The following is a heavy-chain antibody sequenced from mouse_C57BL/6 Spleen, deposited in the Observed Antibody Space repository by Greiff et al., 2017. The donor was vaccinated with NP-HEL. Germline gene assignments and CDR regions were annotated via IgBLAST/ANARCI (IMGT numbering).Heavy chain of an antibody. CDR2: INPNNGGT. CDR1: GYTFTDYN. V-gene: IGHV1-18*01. J-gene: IGHJ3*01. CDR3: ARRSYYGSAWFAY. Sequence: EVQLQQSGPELVKPGASVKIPCKASGYTFTDYNMDWVKQSHGKSLEWIGDINPNNGGTINNQKFKGKATLTVDKSSNTAYMELRSLTSEDTAVYYCARRSYYGSAWFAYWGQGTLVTVSA. D-gene: IGHD1-1*01.